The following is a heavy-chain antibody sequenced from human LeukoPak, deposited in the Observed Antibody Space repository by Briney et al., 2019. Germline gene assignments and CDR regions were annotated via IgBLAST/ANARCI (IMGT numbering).Heavy chain of an antibody. CDR3: VRGHRDNWHLDFAY. V-gene: IGHV4-38-2*01. CDR1: GFTFSSYA. D-gene: IGHD1-20*01. Sequence: PGGSLRLSCAASGFTFSSYAMSWVRQAPGKGLEWIGSIYRDGDATYNPSLKSRVTTSVDTSKNQLFLKLTSVTASDTAMYYCVRGHRDNWHLDFAYWGQGTLVTVSS. J-gene: IGHJ4*02. CDR2: IYRDGDA.